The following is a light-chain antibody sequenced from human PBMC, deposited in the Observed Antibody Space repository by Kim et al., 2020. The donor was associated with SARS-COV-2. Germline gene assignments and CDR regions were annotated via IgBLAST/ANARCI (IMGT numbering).Light chain of an antibody. J-gene: IGKJ4*01. CDR1: QSDSISY. Sequence: SPGERATLSCRASQSDSISYGDWYQQKPGQAPRLLIYGASSRATGILDRVSGSGSGTDFILTISRLEHEDFAVYYCQQYGSSSLTFGGGTKVDIK. CDR3: QQYGSSSLT. CDR2: GAS. V-gene: IGKV3-20*01.